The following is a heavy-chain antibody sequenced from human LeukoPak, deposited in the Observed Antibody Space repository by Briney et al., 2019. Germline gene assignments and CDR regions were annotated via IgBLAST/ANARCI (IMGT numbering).Heavy chain of an antibody. CDR1: GFTFSSYW. V-gene: IGHV3-7*01. Sequence: GGSPRLSCAASGFTFSSYWMSWVRQAPGKGLEWVANIKQDGSEKYYVDSVKGRFTISRDNAKNSLYLQMNSLRAEDTAVYYCASYKLRFLEWLFGAWGQGTLVTVSS. D-gene: IGHD3-3*01. CDR2: IKQDGSEK. CDR3: ASYKLRFLEWLFGA. J-gene: IGHJ5*02.